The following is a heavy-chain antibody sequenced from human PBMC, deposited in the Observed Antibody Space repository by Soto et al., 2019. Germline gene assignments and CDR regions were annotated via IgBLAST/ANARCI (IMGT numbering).Heavy chain of an antibody. J-gene: IGHJ6*02. CDR1: GGSISSGGYS. D-gene: IGHD3-16*01. Sequence: PSETLSLTCAVSGGSISSGGYSWSWIRQPPGKGLEWIGYIYHSGSTYYNPSLKSRVTISVDRSKNQFSLKLSSVTAADTAVYYCARGVMITFGPFYYYYGMDVWGQGTTVTVSS. CDR2: IYHSGST. V-gene: IGHV4-30-2*01. CDR3: ARGVMITFGPFYYYYGMDV.